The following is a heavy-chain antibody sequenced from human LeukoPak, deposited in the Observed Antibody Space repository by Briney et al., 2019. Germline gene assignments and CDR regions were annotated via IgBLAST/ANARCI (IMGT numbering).Heavy chain of an antibody. CDR2: IYTSGST. J-gene: IGHJ4*02. D-gene: IGHD1-26*01. Sequence: SETLSLTCTVSGGSISSYYWSWIRQPAGKGLEWIGRIYTSGSTNYNASLKSQVSMSVDTSKNQFSLKLSSVTAAGTAVFYCARENSGSYREFDYWGQGTLVTVSS. CDR3: ARENSGSYREFDY. CDR1: GGSISSYY. V-gene: IGHV4-4*07.